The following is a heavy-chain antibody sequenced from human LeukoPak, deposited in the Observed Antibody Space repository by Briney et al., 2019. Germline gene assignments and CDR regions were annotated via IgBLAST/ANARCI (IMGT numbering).Heavy chain of an antibody. V-gene: IGHV4-34*01. D-gene: IGHD6-13*01. CDR2: INHSGST. J-gene: IGHJ6*02. CDR1: GRSFSGYY. CDR3: ASGGFREGIAYYGMDV. Sequence: KPSETMSLTCAVYGRSFSGYYWSWIRQPPGKGLEWIGEINHSGSTNYNPSLKSRVTISVDTSKNQFSLKLSSMTAADTAVYYCASGGFREGIAYYGMDVWGQGTTVTVSS.